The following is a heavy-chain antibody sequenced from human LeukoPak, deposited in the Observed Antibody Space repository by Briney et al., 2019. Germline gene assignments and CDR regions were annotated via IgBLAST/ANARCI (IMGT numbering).Heavy chain of an antibody. CDR3: ARNHTHEGYGYYFDY. D-gene: IGHD5-18*01. J-gene: IGHJ4*02. V-gene: IGHV4-38-2*01. CDR2: IYHSGST. Sequence: PSESLSLTCAVSGYSISSGYYWGWIRQPPGKGLDWMGSIYHSGSTYYNPSLKSRVTISVDTSKNQFSLKLSSVTAADTAVYYCARNHTHEGYGYYFDYWGQGTLITVSS. CDR1: GYSISSGYY.